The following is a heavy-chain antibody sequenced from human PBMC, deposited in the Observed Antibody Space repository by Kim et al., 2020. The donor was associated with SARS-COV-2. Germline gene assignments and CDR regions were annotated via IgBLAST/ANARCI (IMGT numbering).Heavy chain of an antibody. Sequence: GGSLRLSCAASGFTFSDYYMSWIRQAPGKGLEWVSYISSSGSTIYYADSVKGRFTISRDNAKNSLYLQMNSLRAEDTAVFYCAREIVRDVFPSYYYGMDVWGQGTTVTVSS. CDR3: AREIVRDVFPSYYYGMDV. V-gene: IGHV3-11*01. D-gene: IGHD3-10*02. CDR1: GFTFSDYY. CDR2: ISSSGSTI. J-gene: IGHJ6*02.